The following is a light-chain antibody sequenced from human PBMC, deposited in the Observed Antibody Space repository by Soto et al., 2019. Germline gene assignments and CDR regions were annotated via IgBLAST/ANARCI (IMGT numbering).Light chain of an antibody. V-gene: IGKV3-11*01. J-gene: IGKJ1*01. Sequence: EIVLTQSPATLSLSPGERATLSCRASQSVSSYLAWYQQKPGQAPRLLIYDASNRATGIPARFSGSGSGTDFTLTISSLEPEDFAVYYCQQRSNWSEGWTFGQGTKVEIK. CDR2: DAS. CDR1: QSVSSY. CDR3: QQRSNWSEGWT.